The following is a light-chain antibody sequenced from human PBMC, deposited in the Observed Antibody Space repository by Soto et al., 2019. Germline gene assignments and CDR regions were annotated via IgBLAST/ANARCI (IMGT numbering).Light chain of an antibody. CDR2: GNS. Sequence: QSVLTQPPSVSGAPGQRVTISCTGSSSNIGAGYDVHWYQQLPGTAPKLLIYGNSNRPSGVPDRFSGSGSGTDFTLTITSLQSEDVATYYCQEYNSAPPLTFGGGTK. CDR1: SSNIGAGYD. V-gene: IGLV1-40*01. J-gene: IGLJ2*01. CDR3: QEYNSAPPLT.